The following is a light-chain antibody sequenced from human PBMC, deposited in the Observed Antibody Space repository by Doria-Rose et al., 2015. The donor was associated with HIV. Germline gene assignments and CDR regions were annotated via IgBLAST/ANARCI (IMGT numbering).Light chain of an antibody. V-gene: IGKV3-20*01. J-gene: IGKJ1*01. CDR3: HQYGTSWT. CDR2: DGS. CDR1: QSFSSTY. Sequence: EIVMTQSPGTLSLSPGVRATLSCRASQSFSSTYLGWYQQKPGQALSLLIYDGSTRATGIPDRFSASGSGTDFTLTINRLEPEDFALYYCHQYGTSWTFGQGTKVEI.